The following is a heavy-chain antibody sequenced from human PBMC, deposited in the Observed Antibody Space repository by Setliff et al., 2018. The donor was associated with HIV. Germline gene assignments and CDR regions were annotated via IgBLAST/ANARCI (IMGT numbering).Heavy chain of an antibody. D-gene: IGHD3-22*01. CDR3: ARENDDSSGLQRYLDL. CDR1: GYTSTAYY. J-gene: IGHJ2*01. CDR2: INPNSGDT. V-gene: IGHV1-2*02. Sequence: ASVKVSCKSSGYTSTAYYLHWVRQAPGQGLEWMGWINPNSGDTAYAQKFQGRVTMTRVTSISTAYMELTRLTSDDTAVYYCARENDDSSGLQRYLDLWGRGTLVTVSS.